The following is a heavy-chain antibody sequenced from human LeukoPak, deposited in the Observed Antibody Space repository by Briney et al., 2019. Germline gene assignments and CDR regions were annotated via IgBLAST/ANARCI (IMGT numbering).Heavy chain of an antibody. CDR1: GYTFSSCA. Sequence: GASVKVSCKASGYTFSSCAIDWVRQAPRQGLEYMGWIDTKTGNPTYAQGFTGRFVFSLDTSVSTAYLQISSLKAEDTAVYYCAIHPSDSSGYFSYWGQGALVTVSS. CDR3: AIHPSDSSGYFSY. J-gene: IGHJ4*02. V-gene: IGHV7-4-1*02. CDR2: IDTKTGNP. D-gene: IGHD3-22*01.